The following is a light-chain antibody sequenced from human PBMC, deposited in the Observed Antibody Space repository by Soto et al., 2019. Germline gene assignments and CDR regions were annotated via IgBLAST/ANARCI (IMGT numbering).Light chain of an antibody. CDR2: EVT. CDR3: CSYGDGTTLL. V-gene: IGLV2-23*01. Sequence: QSALTQPASVSGSPGQSVTISCTGTTTDIGYYSLVSWYQHRPGKVPKLIVYEVTKRPSGVSNRFSGSKSGNTASLTISGLQAEDEADYYCCSYGDGTTLLFGGGTKVTVL. J-gene: IGLJ2*01. CDR1: TTDIGYYSL.